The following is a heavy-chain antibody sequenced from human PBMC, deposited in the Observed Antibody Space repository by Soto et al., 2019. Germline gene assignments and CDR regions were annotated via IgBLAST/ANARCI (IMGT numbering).Heavy chain of an antibody. Sequence: GSLRLSCAASGFTFSCCAMTWVRQAPGKGLEWVSVITNSGGNTYYADSVKGRFTISRDNSKNTLSLQMNSLRTEDTAVYYCAKLRGGHWHQLSFDYSGQGAPVTVST. CDR1: GFTFSCCA. J-gene: IGHJ4*02. CDR3: AKLRGGHWHQLSFDY. CDR2: ITNSGGNT. D-gene: IGHD3-16*01. V-gene: IGHV3-23*01.